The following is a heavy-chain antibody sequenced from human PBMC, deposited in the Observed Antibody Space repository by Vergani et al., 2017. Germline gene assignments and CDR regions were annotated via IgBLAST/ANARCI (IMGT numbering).Heavy chain of an antibody. D-gene: IGHD3-3*01. Sequence: QVQLVQSGAEVKKPGSSVKVSCKASGGTFSSYAISWVRQAPGQGLEWMGRIIPILGIANYAQKFQGRVTITADKSTSTAYMELSRLRSDDTAVYYCARGRFLEWLSYGMDVWGQGTTVTVSS. CDR1: GGTFSSYA. V-gene: IGHV1-69*04. CDR2: IIPILGIA. CDR3: ARGRFLEWLSYGMDV. J-gene: IGHJ6*02.